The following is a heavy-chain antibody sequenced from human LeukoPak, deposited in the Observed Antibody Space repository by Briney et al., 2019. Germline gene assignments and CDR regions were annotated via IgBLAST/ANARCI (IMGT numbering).Heavy chain of an antibody. Sequence: ETLSLTCTVSGGSISSYYWSWIRQPPGKGLEWVSGISTSGGSTDYGDSVKGRFTISRDNSKNTLYLQMNSLRAEDTAVYYCAKERYSGYDSFDYWGQGTLVTVSS. CDR2: ISTSGGST. CDR3: AKERYSGYDSFDY. CDR1: GGSISSYY. D-gene: IGHD5-12*01. V-gene: IGHV3-23*01. J-gene: IGHJ4*02.